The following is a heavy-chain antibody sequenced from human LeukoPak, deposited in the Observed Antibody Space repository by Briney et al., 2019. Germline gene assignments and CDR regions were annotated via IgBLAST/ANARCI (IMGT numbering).Heavy chain of an antibody. D-gene: IGHD2/OR15-2a*01. Sequence: SETLSLTCTVSGGSINSYYWSWIRQPPGKGLEYIGHIYYSGNTDYNPSLKSRVTISVDPSKNQFSLNLSSVTAADTAVYYCARWYCSSTTCYHMDVWGKGTTVTVSS. CDR2: IYYSGNT. V-gene: IGHV4-59*01. CDR1: GGSINSYY. J-gene: IGHJ6*03. CDR3: ARWYCSSTTCYHMDV.